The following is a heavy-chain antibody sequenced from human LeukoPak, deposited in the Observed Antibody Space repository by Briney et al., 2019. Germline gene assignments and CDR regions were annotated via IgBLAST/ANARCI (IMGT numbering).Heavy chain of an antibody. Sequence: SETLSLTCTVSGGSISSYYWSWIRQPPGKGLEWIGYIYYSGSTNYNPSLKSRVTISVDTSKNQFSLKLSSVTAADTAVYYCAREPITMVRGFDYWGQGTLVTVSS. J-gene: IGHJ4*02. V-gene: IGHV4-59*01. D-gene: IGHD3-10*01. CDR1: GGSISSYY. CDR2: IYYSGST. CDR3: AREPITMVRGFDY.